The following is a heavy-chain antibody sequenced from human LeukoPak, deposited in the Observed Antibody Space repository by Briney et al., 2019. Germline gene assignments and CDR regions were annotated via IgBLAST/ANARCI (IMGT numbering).Heavy chain of an antibody. CDR1: GFTFSSYA. Sequence: GGSLRLSCAASGFTFSSYALSWVRQAPGKGLEWVSGISDSGDSTYYADSVKGRFTISRDNSKNTLYLQMNSLRAEDTAVYYCAKDPLGAAAGTPFDYWGQGTLVTVSS. CDR3: AKDPLGAAAGTPFDY. D-gene: IGHD6-13*01. CDR2: ISDSGDST. V-gene: IGHV3-23*01. J-gene: IGHJ4*02.